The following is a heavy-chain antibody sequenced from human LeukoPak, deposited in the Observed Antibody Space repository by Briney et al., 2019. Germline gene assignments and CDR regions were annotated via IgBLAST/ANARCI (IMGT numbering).Heavy chain of an antibody. CDR2: IKQDGSEK. CDR1: GFTFSSYS. D-gene: IGHD3-22*01. CDR3: ASYDSSGYYTFDY. Sequence: GGSLRLSCAASGFTFSSYSMNWVRQAPGKGLEWVANIKQDGSEKYYVDSVKGRFTISRDNAKNSLYLQMNSLRAEDTAVYYCASYDSSGYYTFDYWGQGTLVTVSS. V-gene: IGHV3-7*01. J-gene: IGHJ4*02.